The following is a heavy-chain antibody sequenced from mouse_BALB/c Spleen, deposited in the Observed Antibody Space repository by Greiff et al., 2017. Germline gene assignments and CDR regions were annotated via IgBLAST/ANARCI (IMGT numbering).Heavy chain of an antibody. J-gene: IGHJ3*01. D-gene: IGHD2-1*01. CDR3: ARDRDYGMTWFAY. CDR2: IRNKANGYTT. V-gene: IGHV7-3*02. Sequence: EVHLVESGGGLVQPGGSLRLSCATSGFTFTDYYMSWVRQPPGKALEWLGFIRNKANGYTTEYSASVKGRFTISRDNSQSILYLQMNTLRAEDSATYYCARDRDYGMTWFAYWGQGTLVTVSA. CDR1: GFTFTDYY.